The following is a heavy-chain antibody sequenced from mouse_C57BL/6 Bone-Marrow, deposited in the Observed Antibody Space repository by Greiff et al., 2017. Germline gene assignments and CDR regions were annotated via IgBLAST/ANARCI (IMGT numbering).Heavy chain of an antibody. J-gene: IGHJ3*01. V-gene: IGHV1-81*01. Sequence: QVQLKQSGAELARPGASVKLSCKASGYTFTSYGISWVKQRTGQGLEWIGEIYPRSGNTYYNEKFKGKATLTADKSSSTAYMELRSLTSEDSAVYFCARGQLRLRFAYWGQGTLGTVSA. CDR2: IYPRSGNT. CDR1: GYTFTSYG. CDR3: ARGQLRLRFAY. D-gene: IGHD3-2*02.